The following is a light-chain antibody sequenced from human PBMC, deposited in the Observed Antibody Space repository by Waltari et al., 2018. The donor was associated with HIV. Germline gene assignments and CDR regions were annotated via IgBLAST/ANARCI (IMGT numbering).Light chain of an antibody. Sequence: QSALTQPPSASGSLGQSVTISCTGSSSDIGAYDFVSWFQQHPHSAPKLLLYEVTRRPSTVADRFSGARSGNTAFLTVAGLQPVDEATYFCSSYGDSLKVLFGGGTNVTVL. V-gene: IGLV2-8*01. CDR1: SSDIGAYDF. J-gene: IGLJ2*01. CDR3: SSYGDSLKVL. CDR2: EVT.